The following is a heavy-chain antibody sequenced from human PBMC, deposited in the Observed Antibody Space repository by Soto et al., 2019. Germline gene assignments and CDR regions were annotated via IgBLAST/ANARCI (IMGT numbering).Heavy chain of an antibody. V-gene: IGHV3-15*01. Sequence: EVQLVESGGGLVKPGGSLRLSCAASGFTFSNAWMSWVRQAPGKGLEWVGRIKSKTDGGTTDYAAPVKGRFTISRDDSKNTLYLQMNSLKTEDTAVYYCTTDTPHQYDYVWGSYRYRFRGYGYWGQGTLVTVSS. CDR2: IKSKTDGGTT. J-gene: IGHJ4*02. CDR3: TTDTPHQYDYVWGSYRYRFRGYGY. D-gene: IGHD3-16*02. CDR1: GFTFSNAW.